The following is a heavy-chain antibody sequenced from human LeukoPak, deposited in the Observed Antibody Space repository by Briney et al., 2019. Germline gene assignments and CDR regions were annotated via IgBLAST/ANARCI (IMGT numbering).Heavy chain of an antibody. V-gene: IGHV3-30*03. D-gene: IGHD3-10*01. CDR2: IPYDGSNN. J-gene: IGHJ3*02. Sequence: GGSLTLFCAGSGYTLSRWHMHWVRQAPGKGLEWVAVIPYDGSNNYYADSVKGRLNISRDNSKKTLYLKMSSLRAEDTAVYYFTRTTGGSGKGFDIWGQGTMVTVSS. CDR1: GYTLSRWH. CDR3: TRTTGGSGKGFDI.